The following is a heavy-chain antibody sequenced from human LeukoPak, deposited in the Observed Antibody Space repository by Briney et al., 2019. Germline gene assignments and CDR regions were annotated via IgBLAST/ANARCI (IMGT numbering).Heavy chain of an antibody. J-gene: IGHJ4*02. D-gene: IGHD6-19*01. CDR3: ARILSYGSGWVDY. CDR2: IYYSGST. Sequence: SETLSLTCTGSGGSISSYYWSWIRQPPGKGLEWIGYIYYSGSTNYNPSLKSRVTISVDTSKNQFSLKLSSVTAADTAVYYCARILSYGSGWVDYWGQGTLVTVSS. V-gene: IGHV4-59*01. CDR1: GGSISSYY.